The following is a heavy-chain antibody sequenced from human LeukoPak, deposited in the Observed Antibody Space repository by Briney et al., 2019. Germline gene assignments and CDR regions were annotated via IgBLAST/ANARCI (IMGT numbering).Heavy chain of an antibody. D-gene: IGHD3-10*01. V-gene: IGHV1-46*01. CDR3: ARDRSMVRGPMDV. CDR2: INPSGGST. CDR1: GYTFTSYY. J-gene: IGHJ6*03. Sequence: ASVKVPCKASGYTFTSYYMHWVRQAPGEGLEWMGVINPSGGSTSYAQKFQGRVTMTRDMSTSTVYMELSSLRSEDTAVYYCARDRSMVRGPMDVWGKGTTVTVSS.